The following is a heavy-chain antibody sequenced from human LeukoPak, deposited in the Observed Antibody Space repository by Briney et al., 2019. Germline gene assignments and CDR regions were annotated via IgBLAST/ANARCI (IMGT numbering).Heavy chain of an antibody. J-gene: IGHJ4*02. CDR1: GVTFSSYG. V-gene: IGHV3-48*03. CDR3: VTNGDGYNVGFDY. Sequence: GGSLRISCAVSGVTFSSYGMNWVRQAPGKGPEWGSYISSGGSDTFYADSVKGRFTISRDNAKNSLYLKMNSLRVEDTAIYYCVTNGDGYNVGFDYWGQGTLVTVSS. CDR2: ISSGGSDT. D-gene: IGHD5-24*01.